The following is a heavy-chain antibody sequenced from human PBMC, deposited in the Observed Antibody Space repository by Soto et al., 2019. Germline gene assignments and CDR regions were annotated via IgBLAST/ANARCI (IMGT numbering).Heavy chain of an antibody. CDR2: INSDGSST. Sequence: GGSLRLSCAASGFTFSSYWMHWVRQAPGKGLVWVSRINSDGSSTSYADSVKGRFTISRDNAKNTLYLQMNSLRAEDTAVYYCARDLYYYGSGSPNYFDYWGQGTLVTVSS. CDR3: ARDLYYYGSGSPNYFDY. J-gene: IGHJ4*02. CDR1: GFTFSSYW. D-gene: IGHD3-10*01. V-gene: IGHV3-74*01.